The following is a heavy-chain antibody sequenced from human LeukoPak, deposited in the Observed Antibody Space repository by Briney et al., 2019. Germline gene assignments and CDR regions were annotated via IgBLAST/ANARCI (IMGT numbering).Heavy chain of an antibody. D-gene: IGHD6-19*01. CDR1: GFTFSSYW. CDR2: IKQDGSEK. V-gene: IGHV3-7*01. Sequence: GGSLRLSCAASGFTFSSYWMSWVRQAPGKGLEWVANIKQDGSEKYYVDSVKGRFTISRDNAKNSLYLQMNSLRAEDTAVYYCARPYSSGSEYYFDYWGQGTLVTVSS. CDR3: ARPYSSGSEYYFDY. J-gene: IGHJ4*02.